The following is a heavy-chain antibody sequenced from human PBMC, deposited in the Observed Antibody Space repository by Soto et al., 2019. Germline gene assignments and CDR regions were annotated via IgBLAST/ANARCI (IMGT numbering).Heavy chain of an antibody. CDR2: INGHGDTT. J-gene: IGHJ4*02. CDR1: GFTFINTG. D-gene: IGHD3-22*01. V-gene: IGHV3-23*01. CDR3: AKIDGYFAY. Sequence: EVQVLQSGGGLVPPGGSLRLSCAGSGFTFINTGMSWVRQAPGQGLEWVSAINGHGDTTYYADSVKGRFTISRDNSKSTLYLQMNSLSAEDTAVYYCAKIDGYFAYWGQGTLVTVSS.